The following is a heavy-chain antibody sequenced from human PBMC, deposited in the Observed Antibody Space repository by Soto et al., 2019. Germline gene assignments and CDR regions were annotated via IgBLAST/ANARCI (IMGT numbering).Heavy chain of an antibody. V-gene: IGHV4-31*03. CDR1: GGSISSGGYY. D-gene: IGHD2-2*01. CDR3: ARGVGGVVVPAATNFDY. J-gene: IGHJ4*02. Sequence: PSETLSLTCTVSGGSISSGGYYWSWIRQHPGKGLEWIGYIYYSGSTYYNTSLKSRVTISVDTSKKQFSLKLSSVTAADTAVYYCARGVGGVVVPAATNFDYWGQGTLVTVSS. CDR2: IYYSGST.